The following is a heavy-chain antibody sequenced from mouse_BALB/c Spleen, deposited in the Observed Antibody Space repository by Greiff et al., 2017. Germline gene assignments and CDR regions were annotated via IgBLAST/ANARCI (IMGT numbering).Heavy chain of an antibody. V-gene: IGHV2-5-1*01. CDR3: AKTGGNYVYVDY. J-gene: IGHJ2*01. CDR1: GFSLTSYG. D-gene: IGHD2-1*01. Sequence: VQLQQSGPSLVQPSQSLSITCTASGFSLTSYGVHWVRQSPGKGLEWLGVIWRGGSTDYNAAFMSRLSITTDNSTSQVIFKMNSLQADDTAIYYCAKTGGNYVYVDYWGQGTTLTVSS. CDR2: IWRGGST.